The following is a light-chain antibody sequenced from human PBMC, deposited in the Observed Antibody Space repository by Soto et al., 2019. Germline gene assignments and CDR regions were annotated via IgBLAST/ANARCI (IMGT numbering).Light chain of an antibody. V-gene: IGLV2-14*01. J-gene: IGLJ1*01. CDR2: EIS. Sequence: PASVSWSHGGLISICCTRINSEVGGYNYVSCYQQHPGKAPKLMIYEISNRPSGVSNRFSGSKSGNTASLTISGLQAEDEADYYCSSYTSSSTPNYLLGNGTKVTAL. CDR1: NSEVGGYNY. CDR3: SSYTSSSTPNYL.